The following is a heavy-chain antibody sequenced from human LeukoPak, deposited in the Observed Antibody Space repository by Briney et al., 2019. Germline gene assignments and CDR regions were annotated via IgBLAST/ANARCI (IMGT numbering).Heavy chain of an antibody. Sequence: GGSLRLSCAASGFTFVDYAMHWVRQVPGRGLEWVSLINSVGNKTDYADSVKGRFTISRDNSKNTLYLQMNSLRAEDTAVYYCARDWYYYGSGSIMGYWGQGTLVTVSS. J-gene: IGHJ4*02. V-gene: IGHV3-43D*04. CDR1: GFTFVDYA. D-gene: IGHD3-10*01. CDR2: INSVGNKT. CDR3: ARDWYYYGSGSIMGY.